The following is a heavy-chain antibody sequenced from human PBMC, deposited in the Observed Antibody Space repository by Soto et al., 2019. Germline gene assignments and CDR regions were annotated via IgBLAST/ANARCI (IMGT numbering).Heavy chain of an antibody. D-gene: IGHD3-3*01. CDR1: GYTFTSYG. J-gene: IGHJ6*02. Sequence: ASVKVSCKASGYTFTSYGISWVRQAPGQGLEWMGWISAYNGNTNYAQKLQGRVTMTTDTSTSTAYMELRSLRSDDTAVYYCARDLDGYDFWSGSYYYGMDVWGQGTTVTVSS. CDR3: ARDLDGYDFWSGSYYYGMDV. V-gene: IGHV1-18*01. CDR2: ISAYNGNT.